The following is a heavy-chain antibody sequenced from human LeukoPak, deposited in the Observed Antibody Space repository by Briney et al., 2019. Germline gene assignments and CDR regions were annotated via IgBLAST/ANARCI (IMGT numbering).Heavy chain of an antibody. CDR1: GFTFSSYW. CDR2: INSDGSST. Sequence: GGSLRLSCAASGFTFSSYWMHWVRQAPGKGLVCVSRINSDGSSTNYADSVKGRFTISRDNAKNTLYLQMNSLRAEDTAVYYCARVVVGATTGSRFGYFDYWGQGTLVTVSS. J-gene: IGHJ4*02. CDR3: ARVVVGATTGSRFGYFDY. D-gene: IGHD1-26*01. V-gene: IGHV3-74*01.